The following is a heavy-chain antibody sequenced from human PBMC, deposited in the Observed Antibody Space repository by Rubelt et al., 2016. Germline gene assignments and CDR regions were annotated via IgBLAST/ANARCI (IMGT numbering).Heavy chain of an antibody. V-gene: IGHV4-34*01. D-gene: IGHD2-8*01. J-gene: IGHJ6*03. CDR3: ERGLAAGCHMDV. CDR2: INHSCNT. CDR1: GGSFSGYY. Sequence: QVQLQQWGAGLLKPSETLSLTCAVYGGSFSGYYWSWIRQPPGAGLEWIGEINHSCNTNYNPSLKRRVTISVDTSKTKFSLKLSSVTAADTAVYYGERGLAAGCHMDVWGKGTTVTVSS.